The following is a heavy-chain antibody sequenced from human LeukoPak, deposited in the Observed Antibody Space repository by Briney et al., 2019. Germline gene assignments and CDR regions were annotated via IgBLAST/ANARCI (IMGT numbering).Heavy chain of an antibody. CDR1: GFTFSSYG. V-gene: IGHV3-30*18. CDR3: AKDASYGWDY. CDR2: ISYDGSNK. D-gene: IGHD4-17*01. Sequence: GGSLRLSCAASGFTFSSYGMHWVRQAPGEGLEWVAVISYDGSNKYYADSVKGRFTISRDNSKNTLYLQMNSLRAEDTAVYYCAKDASYGWDYWGQGTLVTVSS. J-gene: IGHJ4*02.